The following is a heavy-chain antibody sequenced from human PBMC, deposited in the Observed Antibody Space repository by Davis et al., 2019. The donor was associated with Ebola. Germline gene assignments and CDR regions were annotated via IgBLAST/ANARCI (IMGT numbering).Heavy chain of an antibody. J-gene: IGHJ6*03. V-gene: IGHV4-31*03. Sequence: PSEPLSPPFTVPGGSISRGGSYWTWIRQHPGKGLEWIGYISYSGSTHYKPSLKSRVTISLDPSKNQFSLNLYSVTAADTAVYYCARDLRYDSSGYDYYFYMDVWGKGTTVTVSS. D-gene: IGHD3-22*01. CDR1: GGSISRGGSY. CDR2: ISYSGST. CDR3: ARDLRYDSSGYDYYFYMDV.